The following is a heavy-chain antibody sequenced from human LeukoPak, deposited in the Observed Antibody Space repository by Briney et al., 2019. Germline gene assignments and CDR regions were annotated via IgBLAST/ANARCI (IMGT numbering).Heavy chain of an antibody. CDR3: ARYSSGWYYFDY. Sequence: SETLSLTCAVSGGSISSSNWWSWVRQPPGKGLEWFGEIYHSGSTNYNPSLKSRVTISVDTSKNQFSLKLSSVTAADTAVYYCARYSSGWYYFDYWGQGTLVTVSS. CDR1: GGSISSSNW. V-gene: IGHV4-4*02. CDR2: IYHSGST. D-gene: IGHD6-19*01. J-gene: IGHJ4*02.